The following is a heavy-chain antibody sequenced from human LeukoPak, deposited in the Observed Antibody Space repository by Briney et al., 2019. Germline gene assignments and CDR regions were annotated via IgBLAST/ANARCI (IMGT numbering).Heavy chain of an antibody. V-gene: IGHV3-48*01. J-gene: IGHJ5*02. D-gene: IGHD2-2*01. CDR1: GFTFSSYS. CDR3: ARVNAYQLLSAWFDP. CDR2: ITSSSSTI. Sequence: QPGGSLRLSCAASGFTFSSYSMNWVRQAPGKGLEWISYITSSSSTIYYAHSGKGRFTISRDNAKSSLYLQMNSLRAEDTAVYYCARVNAYQLLSAWFDPWGQGTLVTVSS.